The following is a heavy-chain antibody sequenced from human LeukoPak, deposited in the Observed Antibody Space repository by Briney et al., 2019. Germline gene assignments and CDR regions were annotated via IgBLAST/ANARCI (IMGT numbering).Heavy chain of an antibody. J-gene: IGHJ4*02. D-gene: IGHD3-3*01. CDR3: ARGQDDFWSGPAPY. CDR1: GFTFSSYS. V-gene: IGHV3-21*01. Sequence: PGGSLRLSCAASGFTFSSYSMNWVRQAPGKGLEWVSSISSSSSYIYYADSVKGRFTISRDNAKNSLYLQMNSLRAEDTAVYYCARGQDDFWSGPAPYWGQGTLVTVSS. CDR2: ISSSSSYI.